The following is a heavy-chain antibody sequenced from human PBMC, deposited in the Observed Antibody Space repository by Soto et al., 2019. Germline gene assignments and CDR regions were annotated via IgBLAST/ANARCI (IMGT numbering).Heavy chain of an antibody. CDR1: GYTFTSYG. CDR3: ARDSRVGWTQVAVVDLDY. D-gene: IGHD6-19*01. CDR2: ISTYNGNT. J-gene: IGHJ4*02. Sequence: QVQLVQSGAEVKKPGASVKVSCKASGYTFTSYGISWVRQAPGQGLERRGWISTYNGNTYYAHKLQGRFTTTTDTSTSTAYMEPRSLRSDNTAVYYCARDSRVGWTQVAVVDLDYGGQGTLVTVSS. V-gene: IGHV1-18*01.